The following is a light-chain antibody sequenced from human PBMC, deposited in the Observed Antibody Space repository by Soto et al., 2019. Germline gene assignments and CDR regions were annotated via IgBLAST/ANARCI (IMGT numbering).Light chain of an antibody. CDR2: AAS. J-gene: IGKJ1*01. CDR3: QQSYSTAWT. V-gene: IGKV1-39*01. Sequence: DIQMTQSPSSLSASVGDRVTITCRASQGISTYLNWYLQKPGKAPKLLIYAASSLQSGVPSRFSGSGSETDFTLTISSLKPEDFATYSCQQSYSTAWTFGQGTKVEIQ. CDR1: QGISTY.